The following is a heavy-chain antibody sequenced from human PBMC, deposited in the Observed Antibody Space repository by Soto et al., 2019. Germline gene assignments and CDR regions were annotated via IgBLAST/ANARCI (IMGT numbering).Heavy chain of an antibody. D-gene: IGHD1-26*01. J-gene: IGHJ4*02. V-gene: IGHV3-30*03. Sequence: QVQLVQSGGGVVQPGRSLSLSCEASGSTFSNYDMDWVRQAPGKGLEWVAIISFDGSKTYYADSVKGRFTVSRDNSKNTLFLKMNSLRPDDTATYYCVREGYSGSYAPFWAQGSLVTVSS. CDR3: VREGYSGSYAPF. CDR2: ISFDGSKT. CDR1: GSTFSNYD.